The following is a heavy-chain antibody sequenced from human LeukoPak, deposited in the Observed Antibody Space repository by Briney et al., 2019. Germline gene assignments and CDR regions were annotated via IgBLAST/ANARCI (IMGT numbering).Heavy chain of an antibody. CDR3: ASVSSTWYYFGS. CDR2: INRDGSST. Sequence: GGSLRLSCAAAGFTFSTYWMHWVRHARGKGLVWVSSINRDGSSTTYAASVKGRFTISRDNAKTTLYLQMNSLRADDTAVYFCASVSSTWYYFGSWGQGTLVTVSS. CDR1: GFTFSTYW. V-gene: IGHV3-74*01. J-gene: IGHJ4*02. D-gene: IGHD6-13*01.